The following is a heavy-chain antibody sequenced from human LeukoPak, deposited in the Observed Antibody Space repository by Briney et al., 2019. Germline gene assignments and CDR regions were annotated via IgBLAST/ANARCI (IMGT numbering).Heavy chain of an antibody. CDR3: ARGPYSSNWYVDY. D-gene: IGHD6-13*01. J-gene: IGHJ4*02. Sequence: GGSLRLSCAASGFTLSSYEMNWVRLAPGKGLEWISYINRTGNSIYYADSVKGGFTISRDSAKNSLYLQMNSLRAEDTAVYYCARGPYSSNWYVDYWGQGTLVTVAS. V-gene: IGHV3-48*03. CDR2: INRTGNSI. CDR1: GFTLSSYE.